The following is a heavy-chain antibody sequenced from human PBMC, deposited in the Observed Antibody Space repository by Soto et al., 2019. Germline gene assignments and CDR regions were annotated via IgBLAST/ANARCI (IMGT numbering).Heavy chain of an antibody. Sequence: QGQLVQSGTEVKQLGASVKVSCKTSASAFTSYGINWMRQAPGQGLEWMGWISPYNGNTHYSQKFQDRVTMTTDPSTNTVFMELRSLTSDDTAMYYCARDRNTVLVVAGGWFDPWGQGTLVTVSS. D-gene: IGHD2-15*01. V-gene: IGHV1-18*01. J-gene: IGHJ5*02. CDR1: ASAFTSYG. CDR2: ISPYNGNT. CDR3: ARDRNTVLVVAGGWFDP.